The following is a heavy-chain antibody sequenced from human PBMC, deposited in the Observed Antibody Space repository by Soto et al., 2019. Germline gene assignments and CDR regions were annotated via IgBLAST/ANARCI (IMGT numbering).Heavy chain of an antibody. D-gene: IGHD3-22*01. CDR3: ARARGSGYYFDY. Sequence: HPGGSLRLSCAASGFTFRSYSMNWVRQAPGKGLEWVALISYDGSNKYYADSVKGRFTISRDNAKNSLYLQMNSLRAEDTAVYYCARARGSGYYFDYWGPGTLVTVSS. J-gene: IGHJ4*02. V-gene: IGHV3-30*03. CDR2: ISYDGSNK. CDR1: GFTFRSYS.